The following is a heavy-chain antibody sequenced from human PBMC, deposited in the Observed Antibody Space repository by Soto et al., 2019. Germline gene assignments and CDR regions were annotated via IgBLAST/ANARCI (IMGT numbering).Heavy chain of an antibody. Sequence: EVQLVESGGGLVQPGGSLRLSCAASGFTFSSYWMTWVRQAPGTGLEWVANIKQDGSDKYYVDSVKGRFTISRDNAKDSLHLQINSLSAEDTAVYYCVRSRYGGCFDFWGQGTLVTVSS. CDR2: IKQDGSDK. V-gene: IGHV3-7*04. CDR1: GFTFSSYW. CDR3: VRSRYGGCFDF. J-gene: IGHJ4*02. D-gene: IGHD4-17*01.